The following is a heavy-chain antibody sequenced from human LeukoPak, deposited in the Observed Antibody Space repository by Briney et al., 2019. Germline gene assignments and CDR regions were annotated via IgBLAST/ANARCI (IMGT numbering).Heavy chain of an antibody. CDR3: ARDCGGDRPGPYYFDY. CDR2: ISAYNGNT. J-gene: IGHJ4*02. Sequence: GASVKVSCKASGYTFTSYGISWVRQAPGQGLEWMGWISAYNGNTNYAQKLQGRVTMTTDTSTSTAYMELRSLRSDDTAVYYCARDCGGDRPGPYYFDYWGQGTLVTVSS. V-gene: IGHV1-18*01. D-gene: IGHD2-21*02. CDR1: GYTFTSYG.